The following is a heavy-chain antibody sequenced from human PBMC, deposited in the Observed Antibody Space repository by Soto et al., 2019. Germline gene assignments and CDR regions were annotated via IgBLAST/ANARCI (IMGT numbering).Heavy chain of an antibody. J-gene: IGHJ3*02. Sequence: PSETLSLTCTVSGGSISSGDYYWSWIRQPPGKGLEWIGYIYYSGSTYYNPSLKSRVTISVDTSKNQFSLKLSSVTAADTAVYYCARGPYSSSSHDAFDIWGQGTMVTVSS. D-gene: IGHD6-6*01. CDR3: ARGPYSSSSHDAFDI. CDR1: GGSISSGDYY. V-gene: IGHV4-30-4*01. CDR2: IYYSGST.